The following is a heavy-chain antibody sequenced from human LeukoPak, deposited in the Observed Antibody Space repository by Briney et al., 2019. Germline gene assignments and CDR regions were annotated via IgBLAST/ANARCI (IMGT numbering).Heavy chain of an antibody. CDR1: GFTFSSNY. CDR2: IYSGGST. Sequence: GGSLRLSCAASGFTFSSNYMSWVRQAPGKGLEWVSVIYSGGSTYYADSVKGRFTISRDNSKNTLYLQMNSLRAEDTAVYYCARDPRGDYYYYGMDVWGQGTAVTVSS. D-gene: IGHD1-26*01. CDR3: ARDPRGDYYYYGMDV. V-gene: IGHV3-66*01. J-gene: IGHJ6*02.